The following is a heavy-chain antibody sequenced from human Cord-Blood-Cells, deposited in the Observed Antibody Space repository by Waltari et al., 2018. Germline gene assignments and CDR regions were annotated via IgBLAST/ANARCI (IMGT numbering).Heavy chain of an antibody. Sequence: EVQLVESGGGLVQPGGSLRLSCAAPGFPFGSYWSHWFRQAPGKGLVWVSRINSDGSSTSYADSVKGRFTISRDNAKNTLYLQMNSLRAEDTAVYYCARDLETGVTDYWGQGTLVTVSS. V-gene: IGHV3-74*01. CDR3: ARDLETGVTDY. CDR2: INSDGSST. CDR1: GFPFGSYW. D-gene: IGHD4-4*01. J-gene: IGHJ4*02.